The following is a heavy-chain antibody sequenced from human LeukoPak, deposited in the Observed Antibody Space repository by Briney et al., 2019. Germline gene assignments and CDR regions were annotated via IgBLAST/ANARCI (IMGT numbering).Heavy chain of an antibody. CDR1: GGSISSGGYS. V-gene: IGHV4-30-2*01. CDR3: AGLDWLYHWFDP. CDR2: IYHSGST. D-gene: IGHD3-9*01. Sequence: DPSQTLSLTCAVSGGSISSGGYSWSWIRQPPGKGLEWIGYIYHSGSTYYNPSLKSRVTISVDTSKNQFSLKLSSVTAADTAVYYCAGLDWLYHWFDPWGQGTLVTVSS. J-gene: IGHJ5*02.